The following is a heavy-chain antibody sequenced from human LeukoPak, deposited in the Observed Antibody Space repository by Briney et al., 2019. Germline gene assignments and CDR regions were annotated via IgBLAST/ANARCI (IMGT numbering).Heavy chain of an antibody. Sequence: PSETLSPTCTVSGGSISSYYWSWIRQPAGKGLESIGHISTSGSTNYNPSLKSRVTMSVDTSKNQFSLKLSSVTAADTAVYYCARVRYSDSSVLTRKRSYYFDYWGQGTLVTVSS. J-gene: IGHJ4*02. V-gene: IGHV4-4*07. CDR3: ARVRYSDSSVLTRKRSYYFDY. D-gene: IGHD3-22*01. CDR1: GGSISSYY. CDR2: ISTSGST.